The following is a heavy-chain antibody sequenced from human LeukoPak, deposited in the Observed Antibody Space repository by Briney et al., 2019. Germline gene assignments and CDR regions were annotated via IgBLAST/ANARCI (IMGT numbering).Heavy chain of an antibody. V-gene: IGHV1-2*06. CDR1: GYTFTGYY. D-gene: IGHD3-22*01. CDR3: AREALGYYDSNGYYAPDDAFDI. CDR2: INPNSGGT. J-gene: IGHJ3*02. Sequence: ASVKVSCKASGYTFTGYYMHWVRQAPGQGLEWMGRINPNSGGTNYAQKFQGRVTMTRDTSISTAYMELSRLRSDDTAVYYCAREALGYYDSNGYYAPDDAFDIWGQGIMVTVSS.